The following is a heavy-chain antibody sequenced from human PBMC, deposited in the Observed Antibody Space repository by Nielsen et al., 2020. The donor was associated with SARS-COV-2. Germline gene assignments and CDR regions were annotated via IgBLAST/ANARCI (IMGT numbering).Heavy chain of an antibody. CDR1: GFTFSTYG. CDR2: ISYDGSNK. Sequence: GESLKISCAASGFTFSTYGMHWVRQAPSKGLEWVAAISYDGSNKYYVDSVKGRFTISRDNSKNTLYLQMSSPREEDTAVYYCAKDWTAIVVVPSGGVDYWGQGTLVTVSS. V-gene: IGHV3-30*18. CDR3: AKDWTAIVVVPSGGVDY. J-gene: IGHJ4*02. D-gene: IGHD2-15*01.